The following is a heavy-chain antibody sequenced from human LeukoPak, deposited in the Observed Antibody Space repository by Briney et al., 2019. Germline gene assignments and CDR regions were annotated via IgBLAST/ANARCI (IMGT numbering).Heavy chain of an antibody. Sequence: SETLSLTCSVSSGSISSGSSYWNWIRQPAGKGLEWIGHIYTSGSTHYNPSLKSRATISADTSKNQFSLNLSSATAADTAVYFCARGGDYDVLTGYHYYFDYWGQGTLVTVSS. CDR1: SGSISSGSSY. V-gene: IGHV4-61*09. CDR2: IYTSGST. D-gene: IGHD3-9*01. J-gene: IGHJ4*02. CDR3: ARGGDYDVLTGYHYYFDY.